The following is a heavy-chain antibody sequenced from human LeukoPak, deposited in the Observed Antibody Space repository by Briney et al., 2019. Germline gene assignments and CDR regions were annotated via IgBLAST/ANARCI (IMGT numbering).Heavy chain of an antibody. Sequence: PGGSLRLSCAASGFTFSSYSMNWVRQAPGKGLEWVSYISSSSTIYYADSVKGRFTISRDNAKNSLYLQMNSLRDEDTAVYYCATVFYYFDYWGQGTLVTVSS. CDR1: GFTFSSYS. J-gene: IGHJ4*02. CDR3: ATVFYYFDY. D-gene: IGHD4-17*01. V-gene: IGHV3-48*02. CDR2: ISSSSTI.